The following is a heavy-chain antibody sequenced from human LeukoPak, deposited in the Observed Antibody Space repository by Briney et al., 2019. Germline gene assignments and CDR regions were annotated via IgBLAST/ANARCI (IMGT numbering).Heavy chain of an antibody. CDR2: IYYSGST. J-gene: IGHJ4*02. CDR3: ARHRDYSIDYFDY. Sequence: SETLSLTCTVSGGSISSYYWSWIRQPPGKGLEWIGYIYYSGSTNYNPSLKSRVTISVDTSKNQFSLKVNSVTAADTAVYYCARHRDYSIDYFDYWGQGTLVTVSS. D-gene: IGHD4-11*01. V-gene: IGHV4-59*08. CDR1: GGSISSYY.